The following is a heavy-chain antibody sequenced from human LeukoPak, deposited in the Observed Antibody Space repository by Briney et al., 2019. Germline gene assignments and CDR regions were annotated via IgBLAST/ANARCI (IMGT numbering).Heavy chain of an antibody. CDR1: GGSISSYY. J-gene: IGHJ4*02. CDR3: AGTSSGYYYPFDY. CDR2: IYYSGST. D-gene: IGHD3-22*01. V-gene: IGHV4-59*06. Sequence: SETLSLTCTVSGGSISSYYWSWIRQPPGKGLEWIGYIYYSGSTYYNPSLKSRVTISVDTSKNQFSLKLSSVTAADTAVYYCAGTSSGYYYPFDYWGQGTLVTVSS.